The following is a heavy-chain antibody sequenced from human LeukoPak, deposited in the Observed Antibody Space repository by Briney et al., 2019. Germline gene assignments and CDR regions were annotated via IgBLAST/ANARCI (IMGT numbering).Heavy chain of an antibody. J-gene: IGHJ4*02. Sequence: ASVTVSCKASGYTFTSYGISWVRQAPGQGLEWMGWISAYNGNTNYAQKLQGRVTMTTDTSTSTAYMELRSLRSDDTAVYYCARGDYVWGSYRYFPPDDYWGQGTLVTVSS. CDR3: ARGDYVWGSYRYFPPDDY. D-gene: IGHD3-16*02. V-gene: IGHV1-18*01. CDR1: GYTFTSYG. CDR2: ISAYNGNT.